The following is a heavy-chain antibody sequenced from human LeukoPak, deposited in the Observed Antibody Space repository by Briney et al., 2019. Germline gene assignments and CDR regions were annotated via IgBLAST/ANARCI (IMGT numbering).Heavy chain of an antibody. D-gene: IGHD6-19*01. CDR3: ARLAVAGTIDY. J-gene: IGHJ4*02. Sequence: ASLKVSCKASGYTFTIYYMHWVRHTPGQRLEWMGIINPSGGSTSYAQKFQGRVTMTRDMSTSTVYMELSSLRSEDTAVYYCARLAVAGTIDYWGQGNLVTVSS. CDR2: INPSGGST. CDR1: GYTFTIYY. V-gene: IGHV1-46*01.